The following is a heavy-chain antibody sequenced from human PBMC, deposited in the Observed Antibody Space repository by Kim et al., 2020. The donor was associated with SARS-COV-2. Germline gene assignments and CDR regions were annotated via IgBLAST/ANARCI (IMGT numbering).Heavy chain of an antibody. V-gene: IGHV5-51*01. CDR2: IYPDDSET. CDR1: GYNFSTYW. Sequence: GESLKISCKGSGYNFSTYWIGWVRQMPGKGLEWMGIIYPDDSETRYSPSFRGQVTISVDKSISTAYMQWTSLKASDTAMYYCARRGGGCRGGTCYSFWYFDLWGRGTLVTVSS. CDR3: ARRGGGCRGGTCYSFWYFDL. J-gene: IGHJ2*01. D-gene: IGHD2-15*01.